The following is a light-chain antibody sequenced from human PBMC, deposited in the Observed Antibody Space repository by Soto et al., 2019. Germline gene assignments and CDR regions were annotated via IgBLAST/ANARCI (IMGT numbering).Light chain of an antibody. J-gene: IGKJ4*01. Sequence: EIVLTQSPATLSLSPGERATLSCRASQSVSSYLAWYQQKPGQAPRLLIYDASNRATGIPARFSGSGSGTDFTLTISSLEPEDFSVYYCQHRANWPLTFGGGTKVEIK. CDR3: QHRANWPLT. V-gene: IGKV3-11*01. CDR1: QSVSSY. CDR2: DAS.